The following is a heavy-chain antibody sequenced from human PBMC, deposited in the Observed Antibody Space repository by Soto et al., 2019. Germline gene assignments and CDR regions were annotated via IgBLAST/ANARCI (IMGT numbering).Heavy chain of an antibody. CDR2: ISSNGGST. D-gene: IGHD5-12*01. CDR3: ARDVEATISIFTDY. CDR1: GFTFSSYA. V-gene: IGHV3-64*01. Sequence: GGSLRLSCAASGFTFSSYAMHWVRQAPGKGLEYVSAISSNGGSTYYANYVEGRFTISRDNSKNTLYLQMGSLRAEDMAVYYCARDVEATISIFTDYWGQGTLVTVSS. J-gene: IGHJ4*02.